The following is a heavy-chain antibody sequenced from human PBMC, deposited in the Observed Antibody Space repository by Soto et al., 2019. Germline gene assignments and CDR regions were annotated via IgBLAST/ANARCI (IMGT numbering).Heavy chain of an antibody. V-gene: IGHV3-23*01. Sequence: GWSLRLSCAASGFTFSNYAMSWVRQAPGKGLEWVSSITGSGDYTYYADSVKGRFTISRDNSKNTLYLQMNSLRAEDTAVYYCAKARYYDSTGYLYYFDYWGQGTLVTVSS. CDR2: ITGSGDYT. CDR3: AKARYYDSTGYLYYFDY. D-gene: IGHD3-22*01. J-gene: IGHJ4*02. CDR1: GFTFSNYA.